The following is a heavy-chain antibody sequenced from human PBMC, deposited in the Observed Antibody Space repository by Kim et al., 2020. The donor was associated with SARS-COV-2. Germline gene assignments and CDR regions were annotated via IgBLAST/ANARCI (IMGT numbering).Heavy chain of an antibody. Sequence: ASVKVSCKASGYTFTSYAMHWVRQAPGQRLEWMGWINAGNGNTKYSQKFQGRVTITRDTSASTAYMELSSLRSEDTAVYYCAMSPKGFSGSYYKFYYYGMDVWGQGTTVTVSS. CDR3: AMSPKGFSGSYYKFYYYGMDV. D-gene: IGHD3-10*01. V-gene: IGHV1-3*01. J-gene: IGHJ6*02. CDR2: INAGNGNT. CDR1: GYTFTSYA.